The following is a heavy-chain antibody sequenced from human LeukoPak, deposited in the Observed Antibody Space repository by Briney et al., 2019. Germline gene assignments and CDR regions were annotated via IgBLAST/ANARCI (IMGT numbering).Heavy chain of an antibody. CDR1: GFTFSNYV. J-gene: IGHJ4*02. CDR3: ARVLEAASFDY. Sequence: GGSLRLSCAASGFTFSNYVMHWVRQAPGKGLEWVAIISYHGSNKFYADSVKGRFTISRDNSKNTLYLQMNSLRAEDTAVYYCARVLEAASFDYWGQGILVTVSS. V-gene: IGHV3-30*14. D-gene: IGHD6-25*01. CDR2: ISYHGSNK.